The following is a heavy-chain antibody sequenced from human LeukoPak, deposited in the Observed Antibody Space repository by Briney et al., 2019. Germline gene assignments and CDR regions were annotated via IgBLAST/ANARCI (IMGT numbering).Heavy chain of an antibody. Sequence: SETLSLTCTVAVCSIISNFHYWDWIRQAPGKALEWIRRLLYTCNTWHNPSLKSPVTIPLDTSKHQSSPSLTSLSATDTAWYYCARRGSGSGGTYAGMDVWGQGTSVTVSS. CDR2: LLYTCNT. V-gene: IGHV4-39*01. J-gene: IGHJ6*02. CDR1: VCSIISNFHY. D-gene: IGHD2-15*01. CDR3: ARRGSGSGGTYAGMDV.